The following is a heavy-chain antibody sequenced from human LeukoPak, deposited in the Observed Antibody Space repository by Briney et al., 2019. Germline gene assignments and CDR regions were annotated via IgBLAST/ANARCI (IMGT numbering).Heavy chain of an antibody. CDR3: ARRCNWFDP. J-gene: IGHJ5*02. Sequence: SETLSLACTVSGYSICSVYYWGWLRHPPGKGLEWINSIYHNGSTNYNPSLKSRVTISVDTSKNQFSLKLSSVTAADTAVYCRARRCNWFDPWGQGTLVTVSS. D-gene: IGHD2-8*01. CDR1: GYSICSVYY. V-gene: IGHV4-38-2*02. CDR2: IYHNGST.